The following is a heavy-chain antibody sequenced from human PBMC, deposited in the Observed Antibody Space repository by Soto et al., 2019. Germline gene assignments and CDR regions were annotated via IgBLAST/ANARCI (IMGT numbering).Heavy chain of an antibody. CDR1: GFSLNTRAVG. D-gene: IGHD2-15*01. J-gene: IGHJ3*02. V-gene: IGHV2-5*01. CDR2: INWNDDE. CDR3: AHRHDLGGFDI. Sequence: GSGPTLVNPTQTLTLTCTFSGFSLNTRAVGVGWIRQPPGKALEWLALINWNDDERYSPSLKDRLTITKDTSRSHVVLTMTNVDPVDTATYYCAHRHDLGGFDIWGQGTTVTVSS.